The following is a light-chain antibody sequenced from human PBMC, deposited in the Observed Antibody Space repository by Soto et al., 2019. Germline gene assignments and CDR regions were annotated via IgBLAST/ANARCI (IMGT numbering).Light chain of an antibody. CDR2: DVS. J-gene: IGLJ1*01. CDR3: SSYTSSSSYV. V-gene: IGLV2-14*03. CDR1: SSDIGRYNY. Sequence: QSALTQPASVSGSPGQSITISCTGTSSDIGRYNYVSWYQQHPGKAPKLMIFDVSNRPSGVPNRISGSKSGNTASLTISGLQVEDEADYYCSSYTSSSSYVFGTGTKVTVL.